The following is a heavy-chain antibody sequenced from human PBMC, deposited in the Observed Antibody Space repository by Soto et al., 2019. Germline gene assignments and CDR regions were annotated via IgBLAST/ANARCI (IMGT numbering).Heavy chain of an antibody. V-gene: IGHV3-43D*04. CDR2: ISWDGSNR. CDR3: AKDISRGPTKNYDFWSGPDY. CDR1: GFTFDEYA. Sequence: GGSLRLSCAASGFTFDEYAMHWVRQPPGKGLEWVSLISWDGSNRYYADSVQGRFTISRDNSKYSLYLEMNSPRPEDTALYYCAKDISRGPTKNYDFWSGPDYWGQGTLVTVSS. D-gene: IGHD3-3*01. J-gene: IGHJ4*02.